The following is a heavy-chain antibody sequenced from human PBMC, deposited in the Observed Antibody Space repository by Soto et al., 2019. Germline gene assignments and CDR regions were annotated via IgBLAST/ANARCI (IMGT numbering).Heavy chain of an antibody. CDR2: ISGSGGST. J-gene: IGHJ3*02. V-gene: IGHV3-23*01. Sequence: GGSLKLSCAASGFTFSSYAMSWVRQAPGKGLEWVSAISGSGGSTYYADSVKGRFTISRDNSKNTLYLQMNSLRAEDTAVYYCAKMGNIAAAGTAIAFDIWGQGTMVTVSS. D-gene: IGHD6-13*01. CDR1: GFTFSSYA. CDR3: AKMGNIAAAGTAIAFDI.